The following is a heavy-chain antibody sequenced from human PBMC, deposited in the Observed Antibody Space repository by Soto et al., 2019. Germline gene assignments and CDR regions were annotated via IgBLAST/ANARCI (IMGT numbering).Heavy chain of an antibody. V-gene: IGHV4-4*02. CDR1: GGTVASSHW. J-gene: IGHJ5*02. CDR3: AREIVTAGGNNYFDP. CDR2: VYHTGDT. D-gene: IGHD2-21*02. Sequence: PSETLSLTCGVSGGTVASSHWWSWVRQSPGRGLERIGNVYHTGDTNFNPSLQSRVTFSVDKSNNQFSLRLTSVTAADTAVYSCAREIVTAGGNNYFDPWGPGTLVTVSS.